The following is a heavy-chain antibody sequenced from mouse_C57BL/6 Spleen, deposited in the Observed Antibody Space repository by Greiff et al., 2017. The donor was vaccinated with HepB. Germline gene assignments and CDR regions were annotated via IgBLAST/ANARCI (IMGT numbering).Heavy chain of an antibody. CDR3: ARDSYSNYYYAMDY. CDR2: IYPGSGNT. J-gene: IGHJ4*01. V-gene: IGHV1-76*01. CDR1: GYTFTDYY. Sequence: VKLMESGAELVRPGASVKLSCKASGYTFTDYYINWVKQRPGQGLEWIARIYPGSGNTYYNEKFKGKATLTAEKSSSTAYMQLSSLTSEDSAVYFCARDSYSNYYYAMDYWGQGTSVTVSS. D-gene: IGHD2-5*01.